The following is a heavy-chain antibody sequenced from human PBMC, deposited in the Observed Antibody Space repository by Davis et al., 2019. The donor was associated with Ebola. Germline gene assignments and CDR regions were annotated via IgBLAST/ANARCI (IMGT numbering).Heavy chain of an antibody. CDR2: IWYDGSNK. Sequence: PGGSLRLSYAASGFDFSTYGMQWVRQAPGKGLEWVAVIWYDGSNKYYADSVKGRFTISRDISKNTLYLQMNSLRAEDTAVYYCARGLWGDTDYWGQGTLVTVSS. D-gene: IGHD5-18*01. J-gene: IGHJ4*02. CDR1: GFDFSTYG. CDR3: ARGLWGDTDY. V-gene: IGHV3-33*01.